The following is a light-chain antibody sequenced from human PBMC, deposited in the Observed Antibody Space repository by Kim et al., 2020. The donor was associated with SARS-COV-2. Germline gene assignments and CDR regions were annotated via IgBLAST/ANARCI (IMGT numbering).Light chain of an antibody. J-gene: IGKJ4*01. CDR2: DAS. Sequence: DIQMTQSPSSLSASVGDRVTITCQASQDISIYLNWYQHKLGRAPKLLIYDASNLETGVPSRFSGSGSGTDFTFTISSLQPEGIATDYCERYDSLPLTFGGGARVDI. CDR1: QDISIY. CDR3: ERYDSLPLT. V-gene: IGKV1-33*01.